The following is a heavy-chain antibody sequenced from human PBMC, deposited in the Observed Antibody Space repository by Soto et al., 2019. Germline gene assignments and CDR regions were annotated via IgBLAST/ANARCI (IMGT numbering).Heavy chain of an antibody. Sequence: GGSLRLSCAASGFTFSNYNMNWVRQAPGKGLEWVSSISSSSTYMYYADSVKGRFTISRDNAKNSLYLQMNSLRAEDTAVYYCARETDIVVVVTTNGMDVWGPGTTVTVSS. CDR1: GFTFSNYN. CDR2: ISSSSTYM. J-gene: IGHJ6*02. D-gene: IGHD2-15*01. CDR3: ARETDIVVVVTTNGMDV. V-gene: IGHV3-21*01.